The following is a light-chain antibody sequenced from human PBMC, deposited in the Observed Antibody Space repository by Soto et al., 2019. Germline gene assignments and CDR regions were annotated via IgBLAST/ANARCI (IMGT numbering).Light chain of an antibody. CDR1: SSNIGSNT. Sequence: QSVLTQPPSASGTPGQRVTISCSGRSSNIGSNTVTWYQHLPGTAPKLLIYSNDQRPSGVPDRFSGSKSGTSASLAISGRQSEDEADYYCASWDDSRKGVVFGGGTKLTVL. V-gene: IGLV1-44*01. CDR2: SND. J-gene: IGLJ2*01. CDR3: ASWDDSRKGVV.